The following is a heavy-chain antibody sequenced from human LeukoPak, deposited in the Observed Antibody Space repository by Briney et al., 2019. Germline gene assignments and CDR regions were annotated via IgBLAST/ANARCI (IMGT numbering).Heavy chain of an antibody. CDR1: GYTFTTYY. CDR2: INXXGGST. D-gene: IGHD2-2*01. Sequence: ASVKVSCKASGYTFTTYYMHWVRQAPGQGLINXXGGSTSYAQKFQGRVTMTRDTSTSTIYMELSSLRSEDTAVYYCARDGRYCGSTSCRLNWFDPWGQGTLVTVSS. CDR3: ARDGRYCGSTSCRLNWFDP. J-gene: IGHJ5*02. V-gene: IGHV1-46*01.